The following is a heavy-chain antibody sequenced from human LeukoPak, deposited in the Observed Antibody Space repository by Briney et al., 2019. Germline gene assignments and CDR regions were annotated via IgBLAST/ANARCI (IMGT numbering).Heavy chain of an antibody. CDR3: ARGKYYYDSTGYYPGGDY. CDR1: GFTFRNYG. D-gene: IGHD3-22*01. J-gene: IGHJ4*02. V-gene: IGHV3-30*03. Sequence: GGSLRLSCAASGFTFRNYGMHWVRQAPGKGLEWVAVISRDGLTKYYADSVKGRFTLHRDNSRNTLYLEMNSLRDEDTAVYYCARGKYYYDSTGYYPGGDYWGQGTLVTVSS. CDR2: ISRDGLTK.